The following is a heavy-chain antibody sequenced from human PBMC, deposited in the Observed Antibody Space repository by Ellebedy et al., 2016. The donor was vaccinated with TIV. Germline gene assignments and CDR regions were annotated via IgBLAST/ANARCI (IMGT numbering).Heavy chain of an antibody. Sequence: GEPLKISCVASGFTVSSNYMFWVRQAPGKGLEWVALQHSTDIPYYADSVRGRFTVSRDDSQNKLFLPMNNLRGDDTAVYYCARTDCSGRSCYSFFNHWGQGTLVTVSS. V-gene: IGHV3-53*01. D-gene: IGHD2-8*02. CDR1: GFTVSSNY. CDR2: QHSTDIP. CDR3: ARTDCSGRSCYSFFNH. J-gene: IGHJ1*01.